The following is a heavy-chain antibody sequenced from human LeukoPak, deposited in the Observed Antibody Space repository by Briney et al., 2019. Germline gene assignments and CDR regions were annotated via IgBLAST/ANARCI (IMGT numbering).Heavy chain of an antibody. CDR1: GYTFTGYY. D-gene: IGHD3-10*01. CDR3: STEGPHRGATAGAFDI. J-gene: IGHJ3*02. Sequence: ASVKVSCKASGYTFTGYYMHWVRQAPGQGLEWMGWINPNSGGTNYAQKFQGRVTMTRDTSISTAYMELSRLRSDDTAVYYCSTEGPHRGATAGAFDIWGQGTMVTVSS. CDR2: INPNSGGT. V-gene: IGHV1-2*02.